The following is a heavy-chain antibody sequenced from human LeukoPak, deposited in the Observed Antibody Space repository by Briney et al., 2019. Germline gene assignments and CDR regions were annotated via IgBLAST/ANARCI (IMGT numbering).Heavy chain of an antibody. J-gene: IGHJ4*02. CDR3: ARGRNDNGGMFFDS. D-gene: IGHD4-23*01. Sequence: SETLSLTCTVSGGSIRSYYWSWIRQAPGKGLEWIGFISYSGYTSYSPSLKSRVAISVDTSKSQFSLRLSSLTAADTAIYYYARGRNDNGGMFFDSWAQGTLVNVSS. V-gene: IGHV4-59*01. CDR1: GGSIRSYY. CDR2: ISYSGYT.